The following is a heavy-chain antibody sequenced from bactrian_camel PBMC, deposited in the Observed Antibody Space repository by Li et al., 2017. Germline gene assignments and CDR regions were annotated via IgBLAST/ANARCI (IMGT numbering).Heavy chain of an antibody. J-gene: IGHJ4*01. CDR2: ISSGGTT. V-gene: IGHV3-1*01. Sequence: VQLVESGGGLVQPGGSLRLSCAASGFTFDDYAMGWIRQAPGKGLEWVSSISSGGTTAYADSVKGRFTISQDNAKNTAYLQMNSLNTDDTAMYYCAASTTSCNYFRTYDPDYWGQGTQVTVS. D-gene: IGHD4*01. CDR1: GFTFDDYA. CDR3: AASTTSCNYFRTYDPDY.